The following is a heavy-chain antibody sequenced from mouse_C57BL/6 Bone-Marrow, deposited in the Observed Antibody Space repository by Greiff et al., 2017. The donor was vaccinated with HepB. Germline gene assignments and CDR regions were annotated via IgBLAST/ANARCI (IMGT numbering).Heavy chain of an antibody. J-gene: IGHJ3*01. CDR1: GFNIKDDY. V-gene: IGHV14-4*01. D-gene: IGHD3-3*01. CDR3: TTWGSRAY. CDR2: IDPENGDT. Sequence: EVQLQQSGAELVRPGASVKLSCTASGFNIKDDYMHWVKQRPEQGLEWIGWIDPENGDTEYAAKFQGKATITADTSSSTAYLQLSSLTSEDTAVYYCTTWGSRAYWGQGTLVTVSA.